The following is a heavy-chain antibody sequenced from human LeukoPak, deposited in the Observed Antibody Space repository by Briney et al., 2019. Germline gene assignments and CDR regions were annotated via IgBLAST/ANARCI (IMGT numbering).Heavy chain of an antibody. CDR2: IYYSGST. CDR1: GGSISSSSYY. D-gene: IGHD2-2*02. V-gene: IGHV4-39*01. J-gene: IGHJ4*02. CDR3: ASGLPAAIRY. Sequence: SETLSLTCTVSGGSISSSSYYWGWIRQPPGKGLEWIGSIYYSGSTYYNPSLKSRVTISVDTSKNQFSLKLSSVTAADTAVYYCASGLPAAIRYWGQGTLVTVSS.